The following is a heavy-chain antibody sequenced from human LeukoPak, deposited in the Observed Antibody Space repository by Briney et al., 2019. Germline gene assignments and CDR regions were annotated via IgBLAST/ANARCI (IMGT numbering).Heavy chain of an antibody. CDR3: ARGTYSSSWHSDGMDV. V-gene: IGHV4-4*07. J-gene: IGHJ6*02. CDR1: GGSISSYY. Sequence: PSETLSLTCTVSGGSISSYYWSWIRQPAGKGLEWIGRIYTSGSTNYNPSLKSRVTMSVDTSKNQFSLKLSSVTAADTAVYYCARGTYSSSWHSDGMDVWGQGTTVTVSS. CDR2: IYTSGST. D-gene: IGHD6-13*01.